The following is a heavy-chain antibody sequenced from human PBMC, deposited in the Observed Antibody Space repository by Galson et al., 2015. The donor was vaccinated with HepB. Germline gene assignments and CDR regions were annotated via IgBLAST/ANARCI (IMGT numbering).Heavy chain of an antibody. V-gene: IGHV3-23*01. CDR3: AKDSFTAMVKLPGFDP. D-gene: IGHD5-18*01. Sequence: SLRLSCAASGFTFSSYAMSWVRQAPGKGLEWVSAISGSGGSTYYADSVKGRFTISRDNSKNTLYLQMNSLRAEDTAVYYCAKDSFTAMVKLPGFDPWGQGTLVTVSS. CDR1: GFTFSSYA. J-gene: IGHJ5*02. CDR2: ISGSGGST.